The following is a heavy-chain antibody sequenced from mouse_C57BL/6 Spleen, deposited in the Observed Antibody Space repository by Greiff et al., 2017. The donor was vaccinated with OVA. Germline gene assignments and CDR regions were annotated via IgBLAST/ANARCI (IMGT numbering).Heavy chain of an antibody. V-gene: IGHV1-64*01. Sequence: VQLQQPGAELVKPGASVKLSCKASGYTFTSYWMHWVKQRPGQGLEWIGMIHPNSGSNNYNEKFKSKATLTVDKSSSTAYMQLSSLTSEDSAVYYCARLELGGAYWGQGTLVTVSA. D-gene: IGHD4-1*01. CDR1: GYTFTSYW. J-gene: IGHJ3*01. CDR2: IHPNSGSN. CDR3: ARLELGGAY.